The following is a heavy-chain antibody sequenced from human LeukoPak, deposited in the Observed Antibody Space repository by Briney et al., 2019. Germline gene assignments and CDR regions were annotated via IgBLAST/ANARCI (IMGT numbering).Heavy chain of an antibody. CDR2: IRYDGSNK. J-gene: IGHJ4*02. CDR3: ATYRQVLLPFES. Sequence: PGGSLRLSCAASGFAASGFTFSTFGMHWVRQAPGKGLEWVAFIRYDGSNKYYADSVKGRFTISRDDSKNTLYLQMNSLRAEDTAIYYCATYRQVLLPFESWGQGTLVTVSS. D-gene: IGHD2-8*02. V-gene: IGHV3-30*02. CDR1: GFTFSTFG.